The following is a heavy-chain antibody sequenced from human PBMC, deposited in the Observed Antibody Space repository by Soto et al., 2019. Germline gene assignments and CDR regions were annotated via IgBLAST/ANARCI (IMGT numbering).Heavy chain of an antibody. CDR2: ISSTRTYT. J-gene: IGHJ4*02. V-gene: IGHV3-21*02. D-gene: IGHD2-15*01. Sequence: EVQLVESGGGLVKPGGSLRLSCAASGFTFSTSTMNWVHQAPGQGLEWLSSISSTRTYTYYAASVRGRFTISRDNAKNSRYLQMNSLTAEDTAVYYCARVGRPGYFSGGFFNPPDYWGQGTLGT. CDR3: ARVGRPGYFSGGFFNPPDY. CDR1: GFTFSTST.